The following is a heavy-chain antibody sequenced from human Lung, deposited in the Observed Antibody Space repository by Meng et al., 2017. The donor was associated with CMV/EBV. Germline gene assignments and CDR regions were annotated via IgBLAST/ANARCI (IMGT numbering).Heavy chain of an antibody. V-gene: IGHV4-39*07. CDR3: ASLPKMGIATTGPH. CDR1: GGSISSSSYY. CDR2: IYYSGNT. Sequence: GSLRLSCTVSGGSISSSSYYWGWIRQPPGQGLEWIGSIYYSGNTYYKPSLQSRVTITADTSKSQFSLELSSVTAADTAVYYCASLPKMGIATTGPHWGQETLITVSS. D-gene: IGHD6-13*01. J-gene: IGHJ4*02.